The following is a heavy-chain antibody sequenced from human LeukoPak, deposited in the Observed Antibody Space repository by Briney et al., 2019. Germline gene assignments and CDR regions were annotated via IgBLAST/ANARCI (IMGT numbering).Heavy chain of an antibody. V-gene: IGHV3-23*01. CDR3: AKAESGWYKFAS. Sequence: GGSLRLSCVASGFTFSSYAMSWVRQAPGKGLEYISSISGSGGTTYYADSVKGRFTISRDNSKSSLYLQLNSLRADDSAIYYCAKAESGWYKFASWGQGTLVTVSS. J-gene: IGHJ4*02. D-gene: IGHD6-19*01. CDR2: ISGSGGTT. CDR1: GFTFSSYA.